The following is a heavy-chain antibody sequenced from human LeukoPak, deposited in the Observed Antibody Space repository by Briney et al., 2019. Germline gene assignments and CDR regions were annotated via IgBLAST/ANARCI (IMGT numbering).Heavy chain of an antibody. CDR1: GFTFTSSA. D-gene: IGHD3-3*01. V-gene: IGHV1-58*01. Sequence: ASVKVSCKASGFTFTSSAAQWVRQARGQRLEWIGWIVVGSGNTNYAQKFQERVTITRDMSTSTAYMELSSLRSEDTAVYYCARDPPIYDFWSGYYTDDAFDIWGQGTMVTVSS. CDR3: ARDPPIYDFWSGYYTDDAFDI. CDR2: IVVGSGNT. J-gene: IGHJ3*02.